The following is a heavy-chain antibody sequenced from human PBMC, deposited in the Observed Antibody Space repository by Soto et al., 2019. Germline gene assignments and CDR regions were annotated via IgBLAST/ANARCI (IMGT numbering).Heavy chain of an antibody. CDR1: GYTLTGYY. J-gene: IGHJ4*02. CDR2: INPNSGGT. CDR3: ARERLRERQLWSPGSH. D-gene: IGHD5-18*01. V-gene: IGHV1-2*02. Sequence: ASVKVSCKASGYTLTGYYMHWVRQAPGQGLEWMGWINPNSGGTNYAQKFQGRVTMTRDTSISTAYMELSRLRSDDTAVYYCARERLRERQLWSPGSHWGQGTLVTVSS.